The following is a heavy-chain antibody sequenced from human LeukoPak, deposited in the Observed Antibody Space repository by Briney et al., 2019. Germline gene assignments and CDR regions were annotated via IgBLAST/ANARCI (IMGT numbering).Heavy chain of an antibody. Sequence: SETLSLTCTVSGGSISSGSYYWSWIRQPAGKGLDWIGRIYTTGSTNYNPSLKSRVTISVDTSKNQFSLKLSSVTAADTAVYYCARLYYYDSSGFDYWGQGTLVTVSS. J-gene: IGHJ4*02. D-gene: IGHD3-22*01. CDR2: IYTTGST. CDR1: GGSISSGSYY. CDR3: ARLYYYDSSGFDY. V-gene: IGHV4-61*02.